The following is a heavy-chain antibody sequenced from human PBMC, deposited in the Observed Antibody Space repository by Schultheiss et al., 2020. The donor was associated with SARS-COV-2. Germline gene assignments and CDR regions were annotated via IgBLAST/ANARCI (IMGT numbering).Heavy chain of an antibody. CDR3: ARDKQWLGSVDY. D-gene: IGHD6-19*01. Sequence: GGSLRLSCAASGFTVSSNYMSWVRQAPGKGLEWVSVIYSGGSTYYADSVKGRFTISRDNSKNTLFLQMNSLRAEDTAVYYCARDKQWLGSVDYWGQGTLVTVSS. CDR1: GFTVSSNY. J-gene: IGHJ4*02. V-gene: IGHV3-53*05. CDR2: IYSGGST.